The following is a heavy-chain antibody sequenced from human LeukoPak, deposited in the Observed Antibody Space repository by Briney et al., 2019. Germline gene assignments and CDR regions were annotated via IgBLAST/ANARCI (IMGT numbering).Heavy chain of an antibody. CDR2: ISSLSGTI. V-gene: IGHV3-48*01. Sequence: GGSLRLSCAASGFTFSSYSMNWVRQAPGEGLEWVSYISSLSGTIYYADSVKGRFTISRDNAKNSLYLQMDSLRAEDTAVYYCAKGFGITGTTGSYFDYWGQGTLVTVSS. CDR3: AKGFGITGTTGSYFDY. CDR1: GFTFSSYS. J-gene: IGHJ4*02. D-gene: IGHD1-20*01.